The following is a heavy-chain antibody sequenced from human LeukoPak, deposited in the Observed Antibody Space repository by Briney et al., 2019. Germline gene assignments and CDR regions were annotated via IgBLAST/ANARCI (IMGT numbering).Heavy chain of an antibody. D-gene: IGHD2-15*01. V-gene: IGHV1-2*06. J-gene: IGHJ6*02. CDR1: GYTFIGYY. CDR2: INPETGGP. CDR3: ARDCSGSTCSVYAVDV. Sequence: GASVKVSCKASGYTFIGYYVHWVRQAPGQGLEWMGRINPETGGPNYAQKFQGRVTMTRDTSTNTAYLELNRLTVDDTAVYYCARDCSGSTCSVYAVDVWGQGTSVIVSS.